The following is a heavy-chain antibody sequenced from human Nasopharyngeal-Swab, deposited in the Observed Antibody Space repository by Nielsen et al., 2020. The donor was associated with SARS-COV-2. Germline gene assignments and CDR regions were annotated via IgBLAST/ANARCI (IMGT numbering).Heavy chain of an antibody. J-gene: IGHJ4*02. Sequence: WIRQPPGKGLEWVSAISGSGGSTYCADSVKGRFTISRDNSKNTLYLQMNSLRAEDTAVYYCAKAARITMIVVYDYWGQGTLVTVSS. V-gene: IGHV3-23*01. D-gene: IGHD3-22*01. CDR3: AKAARITMIVVYDY. CDR2: ISGSGGST.